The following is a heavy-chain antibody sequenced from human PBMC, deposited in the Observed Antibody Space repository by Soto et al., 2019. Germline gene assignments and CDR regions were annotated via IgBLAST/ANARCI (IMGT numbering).Heavy chain of an antibody. D-gene: IGHD3-22*01. CDR1: GYTFTAYG. Sequence: QVQLVQSGPEAKMPGASVKVSCKTSGYTFTAYGLAWLRQAPGQRPEWMGWVSTNDDRTNYAQKFQGRVTMTTDRSTTTTYMELRSLRADDTAVYYCTRELNTESSAYYSFAYWGQGTLVTVSS. CDR3: TRELNTESSAYYSFAY. J-gene: IGHJ4*02. CDR2: VSTNDDRT. V-gene: IGHV1-18*01.